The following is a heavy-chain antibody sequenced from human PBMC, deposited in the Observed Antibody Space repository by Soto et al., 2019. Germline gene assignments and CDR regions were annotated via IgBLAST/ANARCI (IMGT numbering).Heavy chain of an antibody. J-gene: IGHJ6*02. Sequence: QVQLVESGGGVVQPGRSLRLSCAASGFTFSSYAMHWVRQAPGKGLEWVAVISYDGSNKYYADSVKGRFTISRDNSKNTLYLQMNSLRAEDTAVYYCARAVDGYWISTSCSPYGMDVWGQGTTVTVSS. CDR3: ARAVDGYWISTSCSPYGMDV. D-gene: IGHD2-2*03. CDR2: ISYDGSNK. V-gene: IGHV3-30-3*01. CDR1: GFTFSSYA.